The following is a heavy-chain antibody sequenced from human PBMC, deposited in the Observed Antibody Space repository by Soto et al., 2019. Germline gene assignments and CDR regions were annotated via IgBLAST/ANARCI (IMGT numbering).Heavy chain of an antibody. CDR3: ARGGYSYGYQIRIVNAFDN. D-gene: IGHD5-18*01. CDR1: GGTFSSYA. CDR2: IIPIFGTA. J-gene: IGHJ3*02. Sequence: SVKVSCKASGGTFSSYAISWVRQAPGQGLEWMGGIIPIFGTANYAQKFQGRVTITADESTSTAYMELSSLRSEDTAVYYCARGGYSYGYQIRIVNAFDNWGQGTMVTVSS. V-gene: IGHV1-69*13.